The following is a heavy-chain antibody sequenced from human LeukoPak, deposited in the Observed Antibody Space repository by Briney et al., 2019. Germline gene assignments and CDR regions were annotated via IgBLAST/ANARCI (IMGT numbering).Heavy chain of an antibody. V-gene: IGHV4-39*01. Sequence: SETLSLTCTVSGGSISSSRYHWGWIRQPPGKGLEWIGSIYYSGTTFYNPSLKSRITISVDTSKNQFSLKVSSVTAADTAVYYCATTYSYTSGGYDYWGQGTLVTVSS. CDR3: ATTYSYTSGGYDY. J-gene: IGHJ4*02. D-gene: IGHD5-18*01. CDR1: GGSISSSRYH. CDR2: IYYSGTT.